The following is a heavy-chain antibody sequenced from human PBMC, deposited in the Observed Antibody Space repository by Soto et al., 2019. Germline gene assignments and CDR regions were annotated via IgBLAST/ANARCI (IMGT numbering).Heavy chain of an antibody. Sequence: PGGSLRLSCAVSGFTFSSYWMHWVRQAPGKGLVWVSRIKPDGSSTSYADSVKGRFTISRDNARNTLYLQMISLRAEDTAVYYCTRDPPSTGIDYWGQGTLVTVSS. CDR3: TRDPPSTGIDY. CDR1: GFTFSSYW. D-gene: IGHD1-1*01. J-gene: IGHJ4*02. V-gene: IGHV3-74*01. CDR2: IKPDGSST.